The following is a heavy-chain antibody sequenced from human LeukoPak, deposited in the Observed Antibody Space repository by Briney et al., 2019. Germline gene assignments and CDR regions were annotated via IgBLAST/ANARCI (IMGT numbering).Heavy chain of an antibody. CDR3: ARNGGNSDFDY. CDR2: IYHSGSGST. D-gene: IGHD4-23*01. V-gene: IGHV4-30-2*01. J-gene: IGHJ4*02. CDR1: GGSISSGGHS. Sequence: PSQTLSLTCTVSGGSISSGGHSWSWIRQPPGKGLEWIGYIYHSGSGSTYYNPSLKSRVTMLLDKSKNQFSLKLSSVTAADTAVYYCARNGGNSDFDYWGQGTLVTVSS.